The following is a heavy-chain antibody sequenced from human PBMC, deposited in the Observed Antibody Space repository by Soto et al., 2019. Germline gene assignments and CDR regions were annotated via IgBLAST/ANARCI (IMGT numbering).Heavy chain of an antibody. Sequence: ASVKVSCKASGYTFTGYYMHWVRQAPGQGLEWMGWINPNSGGTNYAQKFQGWVTMTRDTSISTAYMELGRLRSDDTAVYYCARDARGDEAPMDYWGQGTLVTVS. J-gene: IGHJ4*01. CDR2: INPNSGGT. CDR1: GYTFTGYY. D-gene: IGHD3-10*01. V-gene: IGHV1-2*04. CDR3: ARDARGDEAPMDY.